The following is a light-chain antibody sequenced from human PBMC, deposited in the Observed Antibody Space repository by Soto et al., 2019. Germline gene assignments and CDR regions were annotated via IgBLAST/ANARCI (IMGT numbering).Light chain of an antibody. CDR1: QIVSNNY. CDR2: GAS. J-gene: IGKJ1*01. Sequence: EIVLTQSPGTLSLSPGERATLSCRASQIVSNNYLAWYQQRPGQAPRLLIYGASTRATGIPDRFSGSGSGTDFTLTISRLESEDFAIYHCQQYISTPWTFGQGTKVEI. V-gene: IGKV3-20*01. CDR3: QQYISTPWT.